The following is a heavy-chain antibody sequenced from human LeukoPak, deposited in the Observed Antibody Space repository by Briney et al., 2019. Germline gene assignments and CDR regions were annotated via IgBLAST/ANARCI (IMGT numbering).Heavy chain of an antibody. CDR3: ARDPNGDYIGAFDM. J-gene: IGHJ3*02. D-gene: IGHD4-17*01. V-gene: IGHV3-23*01. CDR1: GFTFSAYA. Sequence: GGSLRLSCTASGFTFSAYAMMWGRQAPGEGPEWVSAIRGGGGSAFYADSVKGRFTISRDNSKYTLFLQMNSLRAEDTAVYYCARDPNGDYIGAFDMWGPGTMVTVSS. CDR2: IRGGGGSA.